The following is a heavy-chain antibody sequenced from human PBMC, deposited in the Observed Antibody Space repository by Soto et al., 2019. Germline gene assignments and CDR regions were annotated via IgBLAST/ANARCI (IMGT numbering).Heavy chain of an antibody. CDR2: ISSSSSTI. CDR1: GFTFSSYS. J-gene: IGHJ3*02. CDR3: ARKSEPYYYDSSGKLGNDAFDT. Sequence: PGGSLRLSCAASGFTFSSYSMKWVREAPGKGLEWVSYISSSSSTIYYADSVKGRFTISRDNAKNSLYLQMNSLRAEDTAVYYCARKSEPYYYDSSGKLGNDAFDTWGQGTMVTVSS. V-gene: IGHV3-48*01. D-gene: IGHD3-22*01.